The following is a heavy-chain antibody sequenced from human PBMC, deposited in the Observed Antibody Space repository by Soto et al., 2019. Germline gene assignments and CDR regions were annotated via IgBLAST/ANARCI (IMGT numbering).Heavy chain of an antibody. CDR3: ARPNYVLRYFDWFYDD. Sequence: ASVKVSCKASGYTFTSYGISWVRQAPGQGLEWMGWISAYNGNTNYAQKLQGRVTMTTDTSTSTAYMELRSLRSDDTAVYYCARPNYVLRYFDWFYDDWGQGSLVTVSS. J-gene: IGHJ4*02. D-gene: IGHD3-9*01. CDR1: GYTFTSYG. V-gene: IGHV1-18*01. CDR2: ISAYNGNT.